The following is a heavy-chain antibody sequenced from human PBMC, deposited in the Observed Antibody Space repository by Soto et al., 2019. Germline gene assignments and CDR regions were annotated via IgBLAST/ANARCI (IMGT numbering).Heavy chain of an antibody. D-gene: IGHD2-15*01. CDR2: IIAGNGNT. CDR3: ARTFQYCSRGSCYYAMDV. J-gene: IGHJ6*02. CDR1: GYTFTSNA. Sequence: QVQLVQSGAEEKKPGASVKVSCKASGYTFTSNAMHWVRQAPGQRLEWMGWIIAGNGNTKYSQKFQGRVTITRDTSASTAYMELSSLRSEDTAVYYCARTFQYCSRGSCYYAMDVWGQGTTVTVSS. V-gene: IGHV1-3*05.